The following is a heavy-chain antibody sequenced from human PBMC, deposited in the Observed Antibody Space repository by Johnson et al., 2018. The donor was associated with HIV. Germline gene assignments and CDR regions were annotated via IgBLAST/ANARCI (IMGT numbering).Heavy chain of an antibody. J-gene: IGHJ3*02. CDR1: GFTFSTYA. CDR2: ISYDGSNK. D-gene: IGHD6-25*01. CDR3: AKDGGSVDAFDI. V-gene: IGHV3-30-3*01. Sequence: VQLVESGGGVVQPGRSLRLSCAASGFTFSTYAMHWVRQAPGKGLEWVAVISYDGSNKYYADSVKGRFTISRDNSKNTLYLQMNSLRAEDTAVYYCAKDGGSVDAFDIWGQGTMVTVSS.